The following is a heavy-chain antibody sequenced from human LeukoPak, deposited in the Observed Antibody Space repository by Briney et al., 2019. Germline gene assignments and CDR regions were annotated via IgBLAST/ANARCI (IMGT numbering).Heavy chain of an antibody. CDR1: GFTVSSSY. Sequence: SGGSLRLSCAASGFTVSSSYISWVRQAPGKGLEWVSAIYSGGTTYYADSVRGRFTISRDNSKNTLYLLMNSLRAEDTAMYHCARQTGESTNFDNWGQGTLVTASS. CDR2: IYSGGTT. CDR3: ARQTGESTNFDN. D-gene: IGHD2-2*01. J-gene: IGHJ4*02. V-gene: IGHV3-53*01.